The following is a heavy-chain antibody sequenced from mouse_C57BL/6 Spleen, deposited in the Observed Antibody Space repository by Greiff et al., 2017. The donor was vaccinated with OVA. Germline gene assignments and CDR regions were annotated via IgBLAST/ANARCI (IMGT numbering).Heavy chain of an antibody. D-gene: IGHD2-5*01. J-gene: IGHJ3*01. V-gene: IGHV1-59*01. Sequence: QVQLKQPGAELVRPGTSVKLSCKASGYTFTSYWMHWVKQRPGQGLEWIGVIDPSDSYTNYNQKFKGKATLTADTSSSTAYMQLSSLTSEDSAVYYCARPYSNYSTSFAYWGQGTLVTVSA. CDR1: GYTFTSYW. CDR2: IDPSDSYT. CDR3: ARPYSNYSTSFAY.